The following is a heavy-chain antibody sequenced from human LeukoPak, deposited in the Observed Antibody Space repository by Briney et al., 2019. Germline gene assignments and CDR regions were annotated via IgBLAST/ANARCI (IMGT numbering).Heavy chain of an antibody. V-gene: IGHV3-23*01. CDR3: VRDMGYYDKV. CDR1: GFTFSSYA. Sequence: LSGGSLRLSCAASGFTFSSYAMSWVRQAPGKGLEWVSAICGSGGSTYYADSVKGRFTISRDNSKNTLYLQMNSLRAEDTAVYYCVRDMGYYDKVWGQGTLVTVSS. CDR2: ICGSGGST. J-gene: IGHJ4*02. D-gene: IGHD3-22*01.